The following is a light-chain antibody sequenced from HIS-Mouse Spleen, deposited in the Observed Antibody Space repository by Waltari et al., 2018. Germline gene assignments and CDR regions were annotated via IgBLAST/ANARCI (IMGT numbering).Light chain of an antibody. J-gene: IGLJ2*01. Sequence: SSELTQDPAVSVALGQTVRSTCQGDSLRSYYASWYQHKPGQAPVLVIYGKNNRPSAIPDRFSGSSSGNTASLTITGAQAEDEADYYCNSRDSSGNHVVFGGGTKLTVL. CDR3: NSRDSSGNHVV. V-gene: IGLV3-19*01. CDR2: GKN. CDR1: SLRSYY.